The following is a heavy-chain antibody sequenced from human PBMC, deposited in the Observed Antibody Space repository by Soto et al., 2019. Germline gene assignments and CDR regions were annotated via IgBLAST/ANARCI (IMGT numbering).Heavy chain of an antibody. Sequence: QVQLQESGPGLVKPSETLSLTCTVSGASISSSYWSWIRQPPGKGLEWIGYIYNSGSTTYNPSLKSRVTISVDTSKNQFSLRLSSVTAADTAVHYCARRYSYGHFDCWGQGTLVTVSS. J-gene: IGHJ4*02. D-gene: IGHD5-18*01. V-gene: IGHV4-59*08. CDR2: IYNSGST. CDR3: ARRYSYGHFDC. CDR1: GASISSSY.